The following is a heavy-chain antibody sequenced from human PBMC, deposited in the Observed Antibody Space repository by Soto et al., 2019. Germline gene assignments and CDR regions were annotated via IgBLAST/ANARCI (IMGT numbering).Heavy chain of an antibody. Sequence: PGGSLRLSCTASGFPFSHYAMNWVRQGPGTRLEWVADIRGSGDSARYADSVRGRFTISRDNSRETLYLQMNSLRVDDTAVYYCGKERRGRGWSVCNXWGQGALVPVSX. D-gene: IGHD6-19*01. CDR2: IRGSGDSA. J-gene: IGHJ4*02. CDR1: GFPFSHYA. CDR3: GKERRGRGWSVCNX. V-gene: IGHV3-23*01.